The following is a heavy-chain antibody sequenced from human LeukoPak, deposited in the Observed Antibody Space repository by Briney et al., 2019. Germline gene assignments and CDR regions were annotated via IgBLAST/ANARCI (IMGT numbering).Heavy chain of an antibody. CDR2: ISGSGGRT. CDR3: AKDRTLVGAPNGY. V-gene: IGHV3-23*01. J-gene: IGHJ4*02. Sequence: GGSLRLSCGASGFIFSSHAMTWVRQAPGKGLEWVSAISGSGGRTDYADSVKGRFTISRDNSKNTLYLQMNSLRVEDTAIYYCAKDRTLVGAPNGYWGQGTLVTVSS. CDR1: GFIFSSHA. D-gene: IGHD1-26*01.